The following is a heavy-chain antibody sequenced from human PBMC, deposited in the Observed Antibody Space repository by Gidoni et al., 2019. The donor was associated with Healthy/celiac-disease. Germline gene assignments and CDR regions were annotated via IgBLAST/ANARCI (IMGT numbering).Heavy chain of an antibody. Sequence: EVQLVESGGGLVKPGGSLRLSCVASGFTFSGHWMHWGRQTPGEGLVWVSRINNDGSSTTYADSVKGRFTISRDNAKNTLYLQMNSLGAEDTAVYYCVRGVVEFDFWGQGTLVTVSS. J-gene: IGHJ4*02. CDR1: GFTFSGHW. D-gene: IGHD2-15*01. CDR2: INNDGSST. V-gene: IGHV3-74*01. CDR3: VRGVVEFDF.